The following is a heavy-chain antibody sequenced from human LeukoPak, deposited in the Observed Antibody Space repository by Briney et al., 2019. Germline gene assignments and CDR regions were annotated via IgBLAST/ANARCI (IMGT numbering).Heavy chain of an antibody. CDR3: ARGQGAWLGKGEYFQH. V-gene: IGHV4-34*01. CDR2: INHSGST. CDR1: GESFSSYY. D-gene: IGHD3-10*01. J-gene: IGHJ1*01. Sequence: SETLSLTCAVYGESFSSYYWSWIRQPPGKGLEWIGEINHSGSTNYNPSLKSRVTISVDTSKNQFSLKLSSVTAADTAVYYCARGQGAWLGKGEYFQHWGQGTLVTVSS.